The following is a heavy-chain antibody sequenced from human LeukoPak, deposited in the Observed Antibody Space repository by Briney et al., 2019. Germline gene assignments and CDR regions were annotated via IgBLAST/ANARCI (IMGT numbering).Heavy chain of an antibody. D-gene: IGHD2-8*01. V-gene: IGHV4-59*12. CDR1: GGSIISYY. Sequence: PSETLSLTCTVSGGSIISYYWSWIRQTPGKGLEWIAYIHSSGSTNYNPSLKSRVTISVDTSKNQFSLKLSSVTAADTAVYYCARVYRYCTNGVCPGSWFDPWGLGTLVTVSS. CDR2: IHSSGST. J-gene: IGHJ5*02. CDR3: ARVYRYCTNGVCPGSWFDP.